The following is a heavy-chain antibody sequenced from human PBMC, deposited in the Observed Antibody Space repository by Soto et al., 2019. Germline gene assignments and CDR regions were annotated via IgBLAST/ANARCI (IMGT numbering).Heavy chain of an antibody. J-gene: IGHJ6*02. CDR1: GFAFSSYD. CDR3: AREDVDTAMAYGMDV. V-gene: IGHV3-13*01. Sequence: GGSLRLSCAASGFAFSSYDMHWVRQATGKGLEWVSAIGTAGDTYYPGSEKGRFTISRENAKNSLYLQMNSLRAEDTAVYYCAREDVDTAMAYGMDVWGQGTTVTVSS. CDR2: IGTAGDT. D-gene: IGHD5-18*01.